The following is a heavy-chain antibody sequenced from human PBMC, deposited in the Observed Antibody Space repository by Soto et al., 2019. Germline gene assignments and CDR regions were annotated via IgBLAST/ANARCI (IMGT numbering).Heavy chain of an antibody. D-gene: IGHD3-22*01. CDR2: IYFRGNT. CDR3: AREGGSYDSGGYLIRGAFDI. Sequence: QVQLQESGPGLVKPSQTLSLTCSVSGDSISRIDYYWTWIRQHPEKGLEWIGNIYFRGNTYYSPSLDSRLTISVDTSKNQFSLKFTSVTAADTAVYYCAREGGSYDSGGYLIRGAFDIWGQGTMVTVSS. CDR1: GDSISRIDYY. V-gene: IGHV4-31*03. J-gene: IGHJ3*02.